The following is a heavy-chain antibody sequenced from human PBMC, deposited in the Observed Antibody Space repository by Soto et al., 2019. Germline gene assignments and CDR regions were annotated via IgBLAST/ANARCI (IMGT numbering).Heavy chain of an antibody. D-gene: IGHD6-6*01. J-gene: IGHJ4*02. CDR1: GFAGRSTYF. CDR2: VHHDGNA. CDR3: GRSIGATSLDS. Sequence: PSETLSLTCVVSGFAGRSTYFWGWIRQPPGKGLEWIGSVHHDGNAYYPPSVLGRVTISVDTANNQVSLRLRSVTAADTAIYYYGRSIGATSLDSWGQGTLVPGSS. V-gene: IGHV4-38-2*01.